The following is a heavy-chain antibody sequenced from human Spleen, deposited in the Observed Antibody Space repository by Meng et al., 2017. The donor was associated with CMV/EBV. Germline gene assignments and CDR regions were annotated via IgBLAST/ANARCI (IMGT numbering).Heavy chain of an antibody. V-gene: IGHV3-23*01. CDR3: ASSSSYYYGMDV. D-gene: IGHD6-6*01. Sequence: GESLKISCAATGFTFSSYAMSWVRQAPGKGLEWVSAISGSGGSAHYADAVKGRFTISRDNSKNTLYLQMNSLRAEDTAVYYCASSSSYYYGMDVWGQGTTVTVSS. CDR1: GFTFSSYA. CDR2: ISGSGGSA. J-gene: IGHJ6*02.